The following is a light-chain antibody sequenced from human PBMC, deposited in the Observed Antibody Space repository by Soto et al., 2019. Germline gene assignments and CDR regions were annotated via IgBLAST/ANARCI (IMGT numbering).Light chain of an antibody. CDR2: EVN. Sequence: QSVLTRPASVSGSPGQSITISCTGTRSDVGAYNYVSWYQRHPGKAPKLLIYEVNSRPSGVSNRFSGSKSGNTASLTISGLQAEDEADYYCSSYSSSDSVYVFGSGTKVTVL. CDR3: SSYSSSDSVYV. V-gene: IGLV2-14*01. CDR1: RSDVGAYNY. J-gene: IGLJ1*01.